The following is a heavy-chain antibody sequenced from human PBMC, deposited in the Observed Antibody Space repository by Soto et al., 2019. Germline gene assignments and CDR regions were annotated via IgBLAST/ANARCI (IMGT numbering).Heavy chain of an antibody. V-gene: IGHV3-74*01. CDR3: ARDLSGRADV. CDR2: LNEDGSFT. Sequence: GGSLRLSCVASEFTFSSYWMHWVRQVPGKGLVWVSRLNEDGSFTTYADSVKGRFAISRDNAKKTLYLQMNSLRAEDTAVYYCARDLSGRADVWGQGTTVTVSS. CDR1: EFTFSSYW. D-gene: IGHD3-10*01. J-gene: IGHJ6*02.